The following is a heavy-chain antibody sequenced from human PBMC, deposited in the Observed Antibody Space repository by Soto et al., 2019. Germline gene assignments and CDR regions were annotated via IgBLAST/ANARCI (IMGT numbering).Heavy chain of an antibody. V-gene: IGHV3-11*01. J-gene: IGHJ6*02. CDR3: TRDTYYDFWSGPMVYYGMDV. Sequence: GGSLRLSCAASGFTFSDYYMSWIRQAPGKGLEWVSYISSSGSTIYYADSVKGRFTISRDNAKNSLYLQMNSLRAEDTAVYYYTRDTYYDFWSGPMVYYGMDVWGQGTTVTVSS. CDR2: ISSSGSTI. CDR1: GFTFSDYY. D-gene: IGHD3-3*01.